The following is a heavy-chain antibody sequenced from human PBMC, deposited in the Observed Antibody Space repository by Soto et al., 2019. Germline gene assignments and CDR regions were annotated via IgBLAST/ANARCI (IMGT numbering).Heavy chain of an antibody. CDR1: GFTFSSYS. D-gene: IGHD5-12*01. CDR2: ISSSSSYI. CDR3: ARGRVDIVTYYYGMDV. Sequence: GGSLRLSCAASGFTFSSYSMNWVRQAPGKGLEWFSSISSSSSYIYYADSVKGRFTISRDNAKNSLYLQMNSLRAEDTAVSSRARGRVDIVTYYYGMDVWGQGTTVTASS. J-gene: IGHJ6*02. V-gene: IGHV3-21*01.